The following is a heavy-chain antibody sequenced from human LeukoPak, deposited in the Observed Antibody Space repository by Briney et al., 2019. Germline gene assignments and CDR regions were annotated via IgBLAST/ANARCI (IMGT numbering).Heavy chain of an antibody. V-gene: IGHV4-34*01. Sequence: KPSEILSLTCAVYGGSFSGYYWSWLRQPPGKGLEWIREINHSGSTNYNPSLKSRVTISVDTPKNQFSLKLSSVTAADTAVYYCARGPRNYYGSGSYFEPFDYWGQGTLVTVSS. CDR3: ARGPRNYYGSGSYFEPFDY. CDR2: INHSGST. J-gene: IGHJ4*02. D-gene: IGHD3-10*01. CDR1: GGSFSGYY.